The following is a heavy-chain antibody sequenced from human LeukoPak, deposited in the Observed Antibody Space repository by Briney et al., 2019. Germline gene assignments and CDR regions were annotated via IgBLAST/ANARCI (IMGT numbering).Heavy chain of an antibody. V-gene: IGHV3-23*01. CDR3: AKDRSGYYTSSWRD. J-gene: IGHJ4*02. D-gene: IGHD3-3*01. CDR1: GFTFSSYA. CDR2: ISGSGGST. Sequence: SGGSLRLSCAASGFTFSSYAMSWVRQAPGKGLEWVSAISGSGGSTYYVDSVKGRFTISRDNSKNTLYLQMNSLRAEDTAVYYCAKDRSGYYTSSWRDWGQGTLVTVSS.